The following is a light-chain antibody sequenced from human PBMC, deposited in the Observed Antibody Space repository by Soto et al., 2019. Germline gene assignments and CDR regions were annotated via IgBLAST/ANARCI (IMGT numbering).Light chain of an antibody. CDR3: QVWDSSSDPWV. V-gene: IGLV3-21*04. J-gene: IGLJ3*02. CDR2: YDS. Sequence: SYELTQPPSVSVAPGKTARITCGGNNIGSKSVHWYQQKPGQAPVLVIYYDSDRPSGIPERFSGSNSGNTATLTISRVEAGDEADYYCQVWDSSSDPWVFGGGPKLNVL. CDR1: NIGSKS.